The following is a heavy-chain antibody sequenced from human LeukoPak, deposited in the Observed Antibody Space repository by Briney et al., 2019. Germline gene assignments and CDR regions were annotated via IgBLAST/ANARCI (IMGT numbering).Heavy chain of an antibody. CDR2: MNPNSGNT. J-gene: IGHJ2*01. V-gene: IGHV1-8*01. Sequence: ASVKVSCKASGYTFTSYDINWVRQATGQGLEWMGWMNPNSGNTGYAQKFQGRVTMTRDTSTSTVYMELSSLRSEDTAVYYCAREEITMVRGAPRYFDLWGRGTLVTVSS. CDR3: AREEITMVRGAPRYFDL. CDR1: GYTFTSYD. D-gene: IGHD3-10*01.